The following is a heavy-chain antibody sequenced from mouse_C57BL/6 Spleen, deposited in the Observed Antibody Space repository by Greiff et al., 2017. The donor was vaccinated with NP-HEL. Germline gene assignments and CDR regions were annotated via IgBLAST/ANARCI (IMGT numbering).Heavy chain of an antibody. J-gene: IGHJ2*01. CDR1: GYAFSSYW. V-gene: IGHV1-80*01. CDR3: ARSATAQATGY. CDR2: IYPGDGDT. D-gene: IGHD3-2*02. Sequence: QVQLKESGAELVKPGASVKISCKASGYAFSSYWMNWVKQRPGKGLEWIGQIYPGDGDTNYNGKFKGKATLTADKSSSTAYMQLSSLTSEDSAVYFCARSATAQATGYWGQGTTLTVSS.